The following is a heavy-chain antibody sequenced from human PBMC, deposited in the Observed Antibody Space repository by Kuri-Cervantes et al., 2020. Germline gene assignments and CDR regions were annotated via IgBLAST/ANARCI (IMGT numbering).Heavy chain of an antibody. Sequence: ASVKVSCKASGYTFTRYAMHWVRRAPGQRLEWMGWINAGNGNTKYSQKFQGRVTITRDTSASTAYMGLSSLRSEDTAVYYCARVGIERAMIVVVNAFDIWGQGTMVTVSS. D-gene: IGHD3-22*01. CDR1: GYTFTRYA. J-gene: IGHJ3*02. CDR3: ARVGIERAMIVVVNAFDI. CDR2: INAGNGNT. V-gene: IGHV1-3*01.